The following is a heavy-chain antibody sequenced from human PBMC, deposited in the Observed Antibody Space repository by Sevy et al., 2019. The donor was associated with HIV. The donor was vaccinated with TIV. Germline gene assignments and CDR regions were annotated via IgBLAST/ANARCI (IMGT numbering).Heavy chain of an antibody. CDR1: GYTFTGYY. D-gene: IGHD5-12*01. J-gene: IGHJ5*02. Sequence: ASLKVSCKASGYTFTGYYMHWVRQAPGQGLEWMGRINPNSGGTNYAQKFQGRVTMTRDTSISTAYMELSRLRSDDTAVYYCARVESTFYSGYDHWGQGTLVTVSS. V-gene: IGHV1-2*06. CDR3: ARVESTFYSGYDH. CDR2: INPNSGGT.